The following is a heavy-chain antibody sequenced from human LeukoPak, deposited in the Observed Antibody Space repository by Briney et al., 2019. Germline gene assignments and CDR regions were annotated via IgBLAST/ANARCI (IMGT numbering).Heavy chain of an antibody. J-gene: IGHJ5*02. V-gene: IGHV3-20*04. Sequence: GSLRLSCAASGFTFDDYGMSWVRQAPGKGLEWVSGINWNGGSTGYADSVKGRFTISRDNSKNTLYLQMNSLRAEDTAVYYCARDPASSSSLESSNWFDPWGQGTLVTVSS. D-gene: IGHD6-6*01. CDR2: INWNGGST. CDR3: ARDPASSSSLESSNWFDP. CDR1: GFTFDDYG.